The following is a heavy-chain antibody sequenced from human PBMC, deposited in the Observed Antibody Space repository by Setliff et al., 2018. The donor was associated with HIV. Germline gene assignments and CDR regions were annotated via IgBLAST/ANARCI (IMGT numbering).Heavy chain of an antibody. V-gene: IGHV1-46*01. CDR3: ARVKQQLAPFDY. CDR2: INPSGGTT. Sequence: ASVKVSCKASGYTFTTYFLHWVRQAPGQGPEWMGIINPSGGTTEYAQKFQGRVTMTRDTSTSTVYMELRSLKSEDTAVYYCARVKQQLAPFDYWGQGTLVT. CDR1: GYTFTTYF. J-gene: IGHJ4*02. D-gene: IGHD6-13*01.